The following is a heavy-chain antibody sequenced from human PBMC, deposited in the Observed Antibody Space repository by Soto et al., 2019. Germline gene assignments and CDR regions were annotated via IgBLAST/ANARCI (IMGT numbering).Heavy chain of an antibody. CDR2: IYSSGST. CDR3: ARGQRFSDWFDP. Sequence: SETVSLTCTVTGGAISGYYWTWIRQSDGEGLEWIGRIYSSGSTNYNPSLKSRVTISLDTSMNYFSLRLSSVTAADTAVYYCARGQRFSDWFDPWGQGTLVTVSS. V-gene: IGHV4-4*07. J-gene: IGHJ5*02. CDR1: GGAISGYY. D-gene: IGHD3-3*01.